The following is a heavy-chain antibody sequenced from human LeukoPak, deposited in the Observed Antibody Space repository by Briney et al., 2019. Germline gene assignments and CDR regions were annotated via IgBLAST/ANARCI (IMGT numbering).Heavy chain of an antibody. D-gene: IGHD3-10*01. CDR3: AKHYMGSSYNHGLDC. CDR2: IYYSGTT. V-gene: IGHV4-39*01. Sequence: PSETLSLTCTVSGGSISSDNYYWGWLRQPPGKGLAWFGSIYYSGTTYYNPSLKSRVTISVDTSKNQFSLKLSSVTAADTALYYCAKHYMGSSYNHGLDCWGQGTLVTVSS. J-gene: IGHJ4*02. CDR1: GGSISSDNYY.